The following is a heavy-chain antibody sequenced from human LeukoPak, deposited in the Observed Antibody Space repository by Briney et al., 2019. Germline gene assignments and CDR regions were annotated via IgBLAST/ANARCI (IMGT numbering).Heavy chain of an antibody. CDR1: GYSFTTYW. CDR3: ARQQVGATIPLDY. V-gene: IGHV5-51*01. Sequence: GESLKISCKGSGYSFTTYWIAWVRQMPGKGLEWMGIIYPGDSDARYSPSFQGQDTFSADKSISTAYLQWSSLKASDTAMYYCARQQVGATIPLDYWGQGTLVTVSS. D-gene: IGHD1-26*01. CDR2: IYPGDSDA. J-gene: IGHJ4*02.